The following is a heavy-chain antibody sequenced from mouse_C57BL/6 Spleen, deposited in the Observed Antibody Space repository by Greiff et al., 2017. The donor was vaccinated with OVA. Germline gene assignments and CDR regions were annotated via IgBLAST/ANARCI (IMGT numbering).Heavy chain of an antibody. CDR3: ATHYYGSSPYAMDY. CDR2: IWRGGST. J-gene: IGHJ4*01. D-gene: IGHD1-1*01. Sequence: QVQLKESGPGLVQPSQSLSITCTVSGFSLTSYGVHWVRQSPGKGLEWLGVIWRGGSTDYNAAFMSRLSITKDNSKSQVFFKMNSLQADDTAIYYCATHYYGSSPYAMDYWGQGTSVTVSS. V-gene: IGHV2-5*01. CDR1: GFSLTSYG.